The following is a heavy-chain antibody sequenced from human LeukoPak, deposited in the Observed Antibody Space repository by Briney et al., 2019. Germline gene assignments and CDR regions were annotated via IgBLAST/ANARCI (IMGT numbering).Heavy chain of an antibody. CDR2: MNPNSGST. CDR3: ARARLGLIVVVPAAIRERYYYYYYMDV. CDR1: GYTFTSYD. V-gene: IGHV1-8*03. D-gene: IGHD2-2*02. J-gene: IGHJ6*03. Sequence: GASVKVSCKASGYTFTSYDINWVRQATGQGLEWMGWMNPNSGSTGYAQKFQGRVTITRNTSISTAYMELSSLRSEDTAVYYCARARLGLIVVVPAAIRERYYYYYYMDVWGKGTTVTVSS.